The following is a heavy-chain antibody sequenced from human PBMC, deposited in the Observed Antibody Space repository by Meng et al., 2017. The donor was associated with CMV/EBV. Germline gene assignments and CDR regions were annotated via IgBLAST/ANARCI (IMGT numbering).Heavy chain of an antibody. V-gene: IGHV4-30-4*08. D-gene: IGHD2-21*01. CDR2: IYYSGST. CDR1: ISSGDYY. Sequence: ISSGDYYWSWIRQLPGKGLEWIGYIYYSGSTYYNPSLKSRVTISVDTSKNQFSLKLSSVTAADTAVYYCARVSGYCGGDCPQVWFDPWGQGTLVTVSS. J-gene: IGHJ5*02. CDR3: ARVSGYCGGDCPQVWFDP.